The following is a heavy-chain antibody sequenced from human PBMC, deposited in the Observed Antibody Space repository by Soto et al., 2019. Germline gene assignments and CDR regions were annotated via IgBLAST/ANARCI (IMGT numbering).Heavy chain of an antibody. V-gene: IGHV4-39*01. CDR1: GGSISSSSYY. CDR3: ARVPSSSVGFDY. J-gene: IGHJ4*02. D-gene: IGHD6-6*01. Sequence: SETLSLTCTVSGGSISSSSYYWGWIRQPPGKGLEWIGSIYYSGSTYYNPSLKSRVTISVDTSKNQFSLKLSSVTAADTAVYYCARVPSSSVGFDYWGQGTLVTVSS. CDR2: IYYSGST.